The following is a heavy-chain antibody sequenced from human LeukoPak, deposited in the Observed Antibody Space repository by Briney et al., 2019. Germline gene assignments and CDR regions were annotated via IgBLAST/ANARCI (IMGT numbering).Heavy chain of an antibody. V-gene: IGHV3-21*01. D-gene: IGHD3-3*01. J-gene: IGHJ4*02. CDR1: GFIFSRCG. CDR3: ARGSEWTNGVSDY. Sequence: GGSLRLSCAASGFIFSRCGMSWVRQAPGKGLEWVASISGSSTYISYADSVKGRFTISRDNAKNSLYLQMNSLRVEDTAVYYCARGSEWTNGVSDYWGQGTLVTVSS. CDR2: ISGSSTYI.